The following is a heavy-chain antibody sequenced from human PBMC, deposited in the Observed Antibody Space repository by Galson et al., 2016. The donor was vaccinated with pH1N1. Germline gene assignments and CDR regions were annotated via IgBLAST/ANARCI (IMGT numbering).Heavy chain of an antibody. CDR2: ISSGSSYI. CDR3: TRDGGNSEWSYYMDV. CDR1: GFTFSSYS. J-gene: IGHJ6*03. Sequence: SLRLSCAASGFTFSSYSMNWVRQAPGKGLEWVSFISSGSSYIYYADSVKGRFTISRDNAKNSLYLQMNSLRAEDTAVYYCTRDGGNSEWSYYMDVWGKGTTVTVSS. V-gene: IGHV3-21*01. D-gene: IGHD4-23*01.